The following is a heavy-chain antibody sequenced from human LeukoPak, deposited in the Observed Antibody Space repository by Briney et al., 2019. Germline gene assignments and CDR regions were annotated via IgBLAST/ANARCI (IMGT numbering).Heavy chain of an antibody. CDR3: ARDKSRGDHAFDI. V-gene: IGHV1-46*01. J-gene: IGHJ3*02. Sequence: ASVKVSCKASGYTSTSYYMHWVRQAPGQGLEWMGIINPSGGSTSYAQKFQGRVTMTRDTSTSTVYMELSSLRSGDTAVYYCARDKSRGDHAFDIWGQGTMVTVSS. D-gene: IGHD5-24*01. CDR2: INPSGGST. CDR1: GYTSTSYY.